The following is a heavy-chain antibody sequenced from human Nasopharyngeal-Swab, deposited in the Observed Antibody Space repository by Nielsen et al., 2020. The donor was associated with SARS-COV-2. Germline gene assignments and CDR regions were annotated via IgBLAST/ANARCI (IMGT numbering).Heavy chain of an antibody. CDR2: IYSSGNA. J-gene: IGHJ6*03. V-gene: IGHV4-61*02. Sequence: SETLSLTCTVSGGSISGGGYFWSWIRRPAGRGLEWIGRIYSSGNAHYNPYLRGRVTMSLDTSSNQFSLSLSSVTAADTAVYYCTRDVNGYYDILTGFYRDYYYYMDVWGRGTPVTVSS. D-gene: IGHD3-9*01. CDR1: GGSISGGGYF. CDR3: TRDVNGYYDILTGFYRDYYYYMDV.